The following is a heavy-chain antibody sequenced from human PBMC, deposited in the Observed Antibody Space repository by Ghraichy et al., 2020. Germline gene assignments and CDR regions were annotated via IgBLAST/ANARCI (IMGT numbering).Heavy chain of an antibody. CDR2: INHSGST. J-gene: IGHJ5*02. CDR3: ARVDGDYGGGYWFDP. D-gene: IGHD4-17*01. CDR1: GGSFSGYY. V-gene: IGHV4-34*01. Sequence: SQTISLTCAVYGGSFSGYYWSWIRQPPGKGLEWIGEINHSGSTNYNPSLKSRVTISVDTSKNQFSLKLSSVTAADTAVYYCARVDGDYGGGYWFDPWGQGTLVTVSS.